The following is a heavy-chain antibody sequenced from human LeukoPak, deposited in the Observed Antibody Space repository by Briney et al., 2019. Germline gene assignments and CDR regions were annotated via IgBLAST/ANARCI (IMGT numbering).Heavy chain of an antibody. D-gene: IGHD2-15*01. CDR1: GFTFSSYG. V-gene: IGHV3-30*02. Sequence: GGSLRLSCAASGFTFSSYGMHWVRQAPGKGLEWVAFIRYDGSNKYYADSVKGRFTISRDNSKNTLYLQMNSLRAEDTAVYYCAKGIGYCSGGSCYDYWGQGTLVTVSS. CDR2: IRYDGSNK. J-gene: IGHJ4*02. CDR3: AKGIGYCSGGSCYDY.